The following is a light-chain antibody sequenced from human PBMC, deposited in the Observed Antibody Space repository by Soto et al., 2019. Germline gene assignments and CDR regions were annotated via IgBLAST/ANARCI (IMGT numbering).Light chain of an antibody. CDR3: SSFAGNNKLV. Sequence: QSALTQPPSASGSPGQSVTISCTGTSSDVGGYNYVSWYQQHPGKAPKLMISEVSKRPSGVPDRVSGYKSGNTASLTVSGLQAEDEADYYCSSFAGNNKLVFGGGTKLTVL. CDR2: EVS. CDR1: SSDVGGYNY. J-gene: IGLJ2*01. V-gene: IGLV2-8*01.